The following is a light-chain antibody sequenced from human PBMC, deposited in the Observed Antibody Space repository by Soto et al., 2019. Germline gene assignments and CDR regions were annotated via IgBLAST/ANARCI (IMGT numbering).Light chain of an antibody. CDR1: QSVSSSY. Sequence: EIVLTQSPGTLSLSPGERATLSCRASQSVSSSYLAWYQQKPGQAPRLLIYGASSRATGIPDRFSGSGSGTDFTLTISRLEPEDFAVYYCQQYGSSPAVTLSGWTKVAIK. CDR3: QQYGSSPAVT. CDR2: GAS. V-gene: IGKV3-20*01. J-gene: IGKJ4*01.